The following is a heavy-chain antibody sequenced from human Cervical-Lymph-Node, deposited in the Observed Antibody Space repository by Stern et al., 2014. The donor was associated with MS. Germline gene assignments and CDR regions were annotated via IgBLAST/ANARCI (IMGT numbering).Heavy chain of an antibody. CDR1: AFKFDDYA. V-gene: IGHV3-9*01. CDR2: ISWNSASI. CDR3: ARGRLADGLIEDPMVY. J-gene: IGHJ4*02. Sequence: EVQLVESGGGLVQPGRSLTLSCAASAFKFDDYAMHWVRQAPGKGLEWVSGISWNSASIAYADSVKGRFTISRDNAKNSLFLQMNSLRGEDTAFYYCARGRLADGLIEDPMVYGGQGTLVTVSS. D-gene: IGHD2/OR15-2a*01.